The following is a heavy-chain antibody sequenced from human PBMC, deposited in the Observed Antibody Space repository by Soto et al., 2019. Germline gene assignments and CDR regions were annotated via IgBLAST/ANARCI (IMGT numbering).Heavy chain of an antibody. CDR1: GYTFASYA. V-gene: IGHV1-18*01. J-gene: IGHJ4*02. CDR3: ARDPPPPDY. CDR2: ISAYNGNT. Sequence: QVQLVQSGAEVKKPGASVKVSCKASGYTFASYAISWMRQAPGQGLEWMGWISAYNGNTNYAQKLQGQVTMTTAPTTSTAYMELRSLRSDDTAVYYCARDPPPPDYWGQGTLVTVSS.